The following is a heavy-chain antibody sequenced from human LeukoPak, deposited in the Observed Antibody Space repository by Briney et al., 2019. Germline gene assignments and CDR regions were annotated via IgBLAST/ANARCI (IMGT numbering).Heavy chain of an antibody. CDR3: AKQLGFCSRGTRYFTY. J-gene: IGHJ4*02. CDR1: GFTFSDSA. V-gene: IGHV3-23*01. D-gene: IGHD2-15*01. Sequence: GGSLRLSCVVSGFTFSDSAMGWVRQAPGTGLEWVSSISNSGGSTYYADPVKGRFTISRDNSKNTLYLQMNSLTAADAAVYYCAKQLGFCSRGTRYFTYWGQGTLVTVSS. CDR2: ISNSGGST.